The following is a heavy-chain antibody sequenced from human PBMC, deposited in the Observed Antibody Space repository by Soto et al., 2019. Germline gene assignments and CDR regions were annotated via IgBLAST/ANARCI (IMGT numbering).Heavy chain of an antibody. Sequence: PGGSLRLSCGASGFTFSSYAMSWVRQAPGKGLEWVSAISGSGGSTYYTDSVKGRFTISRDNSKNTLYLQMNSLRAEDTAVYYCAKLRGYSGYDNLPYGMDVWGQGTTVTVSS. J-gene: IGHJ6*02. CDR1: GFTFSSYA. CDR2: ISGSGGST. V-gene: IGHV3-23*01. D-gene: IGHD5-12*01. CDR3: AKLRGYSGYDNLPYGMDV.